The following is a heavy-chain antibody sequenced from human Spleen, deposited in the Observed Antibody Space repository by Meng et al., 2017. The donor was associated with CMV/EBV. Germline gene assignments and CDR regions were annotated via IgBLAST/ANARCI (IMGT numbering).Heavy chain of an antibody. Sequence: GESLKISCGASGFTFSSYWMSWVRQAPGKGLEWVSAISGSGGSTYYADSVKGRFTISRDNSKNTLYLQMNSLRAEDTAVYYCAKTQYYYDSSGRGAFDIWGQGTMVTVSS. CDR2: ISGSGGST. J-gene: IGHJ3*02. V-gene: IGHV3-23*01. CDR3: AKTQYYYDSSGRGAFDI. CDR1: GFTFSSYW. D-gene: IGHD3-22*01.